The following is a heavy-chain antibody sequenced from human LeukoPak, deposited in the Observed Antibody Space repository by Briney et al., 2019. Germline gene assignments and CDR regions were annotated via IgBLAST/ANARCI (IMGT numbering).Heavy chain of an antibody. D-gene: IGHD3-10*02. Sequence: GGSLRLSCAASGFTFSSYEMNLVRQAPGKGLEWVSYISSSCSTIYYADSVKGRFTISRDNAKNSLYLQMNSLRAEDTAVYYCAELGITMIGGVWGKGTTVTISS. J-gene: IGHJ6*04. CDR3: AELGITMIGGV. CDR2: ISSSCSTI. V-gene: IGHV3-48*03. CDR1: GFTFSSYE.